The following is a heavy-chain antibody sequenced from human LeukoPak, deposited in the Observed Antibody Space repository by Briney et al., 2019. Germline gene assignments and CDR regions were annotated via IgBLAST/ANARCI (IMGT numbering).Heavy chain of an antibody. CDR2: MNSNSGNT. J-gene: IGHJ6*02. Sequence: ASVKVSCKASGYTFTNYDIHWVRQATGQGLEWMGWMNSNSGNTGYAQKFQGRVTMTGNTSINTAYVELSSLRSQDTAVYYCARGDQYYYDSSGYSGYYGMDVWGQGTTVTVSS. V-gene: IGHV1-8*01. CDR1: GYTFTNYD. CDR3: ARGDQYYYDSSGYSGYYGMDV. D-gene: IGHD3-22*01.